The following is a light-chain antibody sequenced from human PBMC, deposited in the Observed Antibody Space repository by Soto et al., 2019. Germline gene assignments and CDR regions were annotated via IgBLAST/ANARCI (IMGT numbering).Light chain of an antibody. Sequence: QSALTQPASVSGSPGQSITISCTGTSSDVGSYNLVSWYQQHPGKAPKLMIYEGSKRPSGVSNRFSGSKSGNTASLTISGLQAEDEADYYCCSYAGSNNYYLFGPGTKVTVL. V-gene: IGLV2-23*01. CDR2: EGS. CDR1: SSDVGSYNL. CDR3: CSYAGSNNYYL. J-gene: IGLJ1*01.